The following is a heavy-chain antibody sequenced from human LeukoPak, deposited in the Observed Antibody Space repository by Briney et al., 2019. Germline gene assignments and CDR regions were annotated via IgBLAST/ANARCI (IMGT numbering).Heavy chain of an antibody. CDR2: IIPILGIA. V-gene: IGHV1-69*10. CDR1: GGTFSSYA. D-gene: IGHD3-16*02. Sequence: SVKVSCKASGGTFSSYAISWVRQAPGQGLEWMGGIIPILGIANYAQKFQGRVTITADKSTSTAYMELSSLRSEDTAVYYCAKDYDYVWGSYRSFIDYWGQGTLVTVSS. J-gene: IGHJ4*02. CDR3: AKDYDYVWGSYRSFIDY.